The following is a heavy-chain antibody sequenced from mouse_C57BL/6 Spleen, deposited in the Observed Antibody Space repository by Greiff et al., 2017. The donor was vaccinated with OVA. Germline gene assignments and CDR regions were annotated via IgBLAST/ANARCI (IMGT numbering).Heavy chain of an antibody. Sequence: QVQLKQPGAELVRPGSSVKLSCKASGYTFTSYWMHWVKQRPIQGLEWIGNIDPSDSETHYNQKFKDKATLTVDKSSSTAYMQLSSLTSEDSAVYYCARRGGNYEYFDVWGTGTTVTVSS. CDR3: ARRGGNYEYFDV. D-gene: IGHD2-1*01. J-gene: IGHJ1*03. V-gene: IGHV1-52*01. CDR2: IDPSDSET. CDR1: GYTFTSYW.